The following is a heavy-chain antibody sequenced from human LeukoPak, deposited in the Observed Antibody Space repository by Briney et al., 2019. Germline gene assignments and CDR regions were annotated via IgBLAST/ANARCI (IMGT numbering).Heavy chain of an antibody. V-gene: IGHV4-38-2*01. CDR1: GYSISSGYY. J-gene: IGHJ4*02. CDR2: IYHSGST. D-gene: IGHD2-2*01. CDR3: ARSGCSSTSCSLYFDY. Sequence: PSETLSLTCAVSGYSISSGYYWGWIRQPPGKGLEGIGSIYHSGSTYYNPSLKSRVTISVDTSKTQFSLKLSSVTAADTAVYYCARSGCSSTSCSLYFDYWGQGTLVTVSS.